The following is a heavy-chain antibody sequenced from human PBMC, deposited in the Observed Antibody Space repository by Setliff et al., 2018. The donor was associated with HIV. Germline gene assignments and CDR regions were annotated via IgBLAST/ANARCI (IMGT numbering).Heavy chain of an antibody. CDR2: IYSSGTT. Sequence: SETLSLTCTVSGGSIRSNDWWSWVRQPPGKRLEWLGSIYSSGTTSYNPSLSSRLTISVDTSKNQVSLRLSSVTAADTGVYYCARHRDPPGSRWIFYYYYMDLWGGGTTVTVSS. J-gene: IGHJ6*03. CDR3: ARHRDPPGSRWIFYYYYMDL. D-gene: IGHD6-13*01. CDR1: GGSIRSNDW. V-gene: IGHV4-39*01.